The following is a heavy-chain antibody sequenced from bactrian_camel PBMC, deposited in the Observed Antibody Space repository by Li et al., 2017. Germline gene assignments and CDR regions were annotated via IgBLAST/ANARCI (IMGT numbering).Heavy chain of an antibody. J-gene: IGHJ4*01. CDR1: GDTVRTYC. Sequence: HVQLVESGGGSVQAGGSLRLSCGASGDTVRTYCMAWFRQAPGKEREGVATLHLYGQTLYADSVKGRFTISKDNAENSLYLQMDSLKPEDTGLYSCKVGGASDYCQRTYWGQGTQVTVS. V-gene: IGHV3S53*01. CDR3: KVGGASDYCQRTY. D-gene: IGHD3*01. CDR2: LHLYGQT.